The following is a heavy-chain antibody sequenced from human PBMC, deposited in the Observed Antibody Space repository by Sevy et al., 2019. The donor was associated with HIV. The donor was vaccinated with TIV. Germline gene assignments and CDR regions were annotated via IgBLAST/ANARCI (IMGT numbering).Heavy chain of an antibody. CDR1: GYTFTSYG. CDR3: ARDIVVVPAAMRGIQYNWFDP. Sequence: ASVKVSCKASGYTFTSYGISWVRQAPGQELEWMGWISAYNGNTNYAQKLQGRVTMTTDTSTSTAYMELRSLRSDDTAVYYCARDIVVVPAAMRGIQYNWFDPWGQGTLVTVSS. CDR2: ISAYNGNT. V-gene: IGHV1-18*01. J-gene: IGHJ5*02. D-gene: IGHD2-2*01.